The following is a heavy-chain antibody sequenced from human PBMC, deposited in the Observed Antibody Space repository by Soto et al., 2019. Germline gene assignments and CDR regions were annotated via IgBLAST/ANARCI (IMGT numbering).Heavy chain of an antibody. V-gene: IGHV3-23*01. CDR2: ISAGGTT. Sequence: EVQLLESGGGLVQPGESLRLSCVASGFTFSGNAMTWVRQAPGKGLHWVSGISAGGTTYYADSAKGRFTISRDNSKNTLYLQMNSLRADDTAVYYCAKDPLTRGWFDPWGQGTLVTASS. CDR3: AKDPLTRGWFDP. J-gene: IGHJ5*02. CDR1: GFTFSGNA.